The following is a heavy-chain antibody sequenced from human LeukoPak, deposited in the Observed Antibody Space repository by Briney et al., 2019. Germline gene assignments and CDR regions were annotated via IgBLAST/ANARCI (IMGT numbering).Heavy chain of an antibody. J-gene: IGHJ4*02. D-gene: IGHD1-1*01. CDR2: ISGSNSYI. Sequence: PGGSLRLSGAASGFTFSSYTMHWIHQAPGKGLEWVSSISGSNSYIFYADSVKGRFTVSRDNAKDSLYLQMNSLRAEDTAVYYCARALTTLSYEGYWGQGTLVTVSS. CDR1: GFTFSSYT. V-gene: IGHV3-21*01. CDR3: ARALTTLSYEGY.